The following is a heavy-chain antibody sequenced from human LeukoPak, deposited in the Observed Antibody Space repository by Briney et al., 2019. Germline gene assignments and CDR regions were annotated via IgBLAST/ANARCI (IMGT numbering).Heavy chain of an antibody. V-gene: IGHV3-23*01. Sequence: GGSLRLSCAASGFTFSNYAMSWVRQAPGKGLEWVSVISGSGDTTEYADSVKGRFTISRDKSENTLYLQMSSLRAADTAIYYCTKAPLDFWEPLASWGQGTLVTVSS. CDR3: TKAPLDFWEPLAS. CDR2: ISGSGDTT. D-gene: IGHD3-3*01. CDR1: GFTFSNYA. J-gene: IGHJ4*02.